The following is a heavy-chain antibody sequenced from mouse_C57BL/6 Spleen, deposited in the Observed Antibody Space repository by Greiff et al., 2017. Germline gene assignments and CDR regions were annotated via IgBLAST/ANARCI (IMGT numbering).Heavy chain of an antibody. Sequence: EVKVVESGGGLVKPGGSLKLSCAASGFTFSSYAMSWVRQTPEKRLEWVATISDGGSYTYYPDDVKGRFTISRDNDKNNLYLQMSHLKSEDTAMYYCARDSLYDYDVDYAMDYWGQGTSVTVSS. J-gene: IGHJ4*01. V-gene: IGHV5-4*01. CDR3: ARDSLYDYDVDYAMDY. D-gene: IGHD2-4*01. CDR1: GFTFSSYA. CDR2: ISDGGSYT.